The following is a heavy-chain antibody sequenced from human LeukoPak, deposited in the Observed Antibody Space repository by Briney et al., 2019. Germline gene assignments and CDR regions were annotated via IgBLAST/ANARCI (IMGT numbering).Heavy chain of an antibody. CDR3: ARDLGQYYDTSDNWFDP. CDR2: ISYDESNT. Sequence: GRSLRLSCAASGFTFSSYAMHWVRQAPGKGLEWVALISYDESNTFYADSVKGRFTISRDNSKNTLNLQMNSLRAEDTAVYYCARDLGQYYDTSDNWFDPWGQGTLVTVSS. D-gene: IGHD3-22*01. V-gene: IGHV3-30*04. CDR1: GFTFSSYA. J-gene: IGHJ5*02.